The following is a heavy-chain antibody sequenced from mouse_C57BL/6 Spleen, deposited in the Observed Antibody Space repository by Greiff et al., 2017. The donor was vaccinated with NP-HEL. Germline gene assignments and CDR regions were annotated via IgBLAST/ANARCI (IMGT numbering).Heavy chain of an antibody. J-gene: IGHJ4*01. CDR1: GFNIKDYY. CDR2: IDPEDGDT. D-gene: IGHD1-2*01. V-gene: IGHV14-1*01. Sequence: EVQLQQSGAELVRPGASVKLSCTASGFNIKDYYMHWVKQRPEQGLEWIGRIDPEDGDTEYASKFQGKATMTADTSSNTAYLQLSSLTSEDTAVYYGTTYYGPGVLAMDYWGQGTSVTVSS. CDR3: TTYYGPGVLAMDY.